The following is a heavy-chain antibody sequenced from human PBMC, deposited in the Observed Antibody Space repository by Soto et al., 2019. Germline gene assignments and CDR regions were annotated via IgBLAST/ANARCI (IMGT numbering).Heavy chain of an antibody. D-gene: IGHD3-22*01. J-gene: IGHJ6*02. CDR1: GGSMSSYY. CDR2: IYYSGST. Sequence: ETLSLTGTVSGGSMSSYYWSWIRQPPGKGLELIGYIYYSGSTNYNPSLKSRVTISVDTSKNQFSLKLSSVTAADTAVYYCARVGKGYYDSSGYYILNYYYGMDVWGQGTTVTVSS. CDR3: ARVGKGYYDSSGYYILNYYYGMDV. V-gene: IGHV4-59*01.